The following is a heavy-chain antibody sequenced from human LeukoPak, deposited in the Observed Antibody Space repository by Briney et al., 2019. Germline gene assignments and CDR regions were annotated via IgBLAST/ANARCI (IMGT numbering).Heavy chain of an antibody. Sequence: SETLSLTCTVSGGSISSHYWSWIRQPPGQGLEWIGYVHSSGGANYNPSLNSRVTMSVDTSKVRLSLRLSSVTAGGTAVYYCATIAAAGKSSDSYDYWGQGTLVTVSS. CDR2: VHSSGGA. D-gene: IGHD6-13*01. J-gene: IGHJ4*02. V-gene: IGHV4-59*08. CDR1: GGSISSHY. CDR3: ATIAAAGKSSDSYDY.